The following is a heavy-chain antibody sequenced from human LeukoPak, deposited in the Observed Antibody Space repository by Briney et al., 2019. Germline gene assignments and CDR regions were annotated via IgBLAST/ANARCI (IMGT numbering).Heavy chain of an antibody. Sequence: GGSLRLSCAASGFPFSVSWMHWFRQVPGKGLMWVSRITTDETTTYADSVTGPFSISRDESKNMVYLQMNSLRVEDTAVYYCAKDWFATTDYWGQGILVTVSS. CDR1: GFPFSVSW. CDR2: ITTDETT. V-gene: IGHV3-74*01. D-gene: IGHD1/OR15-1a*01. J-gene: IGHJ4*02. CDR3: AKDWFATTDY.